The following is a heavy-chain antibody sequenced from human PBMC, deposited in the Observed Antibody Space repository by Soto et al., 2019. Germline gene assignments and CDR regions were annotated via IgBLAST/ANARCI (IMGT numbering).Heavy chain of an antibody. V-gene: IGHV3-9*01. D-gene: IGHD1-20*01. CDR3: AKDSRHNWNVPKSDMDV. J-gene: IGHJ6*03. Sequence: GGSLRLSCAASGFTFDDYAMHWVRQAPGKGLEWVSGISWNSGSIGYADSVKGRFTISRDNAKNSLYLQMNSLRAEDTALYYCAKDSRHNWNVPKSDMDVWGKGTTVTVSS. CDR2: ISWNSGSI. CDR1: GFTFDDYA.